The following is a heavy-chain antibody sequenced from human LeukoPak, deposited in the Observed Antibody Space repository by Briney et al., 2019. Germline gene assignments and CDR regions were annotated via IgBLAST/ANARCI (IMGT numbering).Heavy chain of an antibody. J-gene: IGHJ4*02. CDR3: ARDRLAYCGGDCYSVVGY. V-gene: IGHV3-21*01. CDR1: GFTFSSYS. Sequence: GGSLRLSCAASGFTFSSYSMNWVRQAPGKGLEWVSSSSSSSSYIYYADSVKGRFTISRDNAKNSLYLQMNSLRAEDTAVYYCARDRLAYCGGDCYSVVGYWGQGTLVTVSS. D-gene: IGHD2-21*02. CDR2: SSSSSSYI.